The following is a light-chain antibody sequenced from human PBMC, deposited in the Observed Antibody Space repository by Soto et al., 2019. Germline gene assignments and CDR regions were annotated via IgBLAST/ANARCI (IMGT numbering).Light chain of an antibody. J-gene: IGKJ3*01. CDR1: QSISSY. Sequence: EIVLTQSPGTLSLYPGERATLSCRASQSISSYLIWYQQKPGQAPRLLIYGASIRAAGIPDRFSGSGSGTDFTLTISRLEPEDFAMYYCQHHGGSPLFTFGPGTKVDIK. V-gene: IGKV3-20*01. CDR2: GAS. CDR3: QHHGGSPLFT.